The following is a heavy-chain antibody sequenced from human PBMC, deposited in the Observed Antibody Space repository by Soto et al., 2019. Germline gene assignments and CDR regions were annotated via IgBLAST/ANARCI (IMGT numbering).Heavy chain of an antibody. J-gene: IGHJ6*02. CDR3: ARGNGYYYYYGMDV. Sequence: PGGSLRLSCAASGFTVSSDYMSWVRQAPGKGLEWVSVIYSGGSTYYADSVKGRVTISGDNSKNTLYLQMNSLRAEDTAVYYCARGNGYYYYYGMDVWGQGTTVTVSS. CDR2: IYSGGST. V-gene: IGHV3-53*01. D-gene: IGHD2-8*01. CDR1: GFTVSSDY.